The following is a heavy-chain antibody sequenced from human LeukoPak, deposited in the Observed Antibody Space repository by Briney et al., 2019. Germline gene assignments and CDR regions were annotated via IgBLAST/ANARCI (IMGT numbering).Heavy chain of an antibody. V-gene: IGHV3-30*02. J-gene: IGHJ4*02. D-gene: IGHD5-18*01. CDR2: IWYDGRDK. CDR3: AKDPYSYGSYFDY. Sequence: GGSLRLSCAASGFTFSGCGMHWVRQAPGKGLEWVAFIWYDGRDKYYADSVKGQFTMSRDNSKNTLYLQMNSLRAEDTAVYYCAKDPYSYGSYFDYWGQGTLVTVSS. CDR1: GFTFSGCG.